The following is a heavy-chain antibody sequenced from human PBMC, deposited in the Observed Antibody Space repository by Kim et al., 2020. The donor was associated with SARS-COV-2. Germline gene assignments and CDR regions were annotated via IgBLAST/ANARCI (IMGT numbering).Heavy chain of an antibody. CDR1: GFTFSSYA. D-gene: IGHD3-9*01. CDR3: ATVKDVLRYFDWSPI. CDR2: ISGSGGST. J-gene: IGHJ4*02. V-gene: IGHV3-23*01. Sequence: GGSLRLSCAASGFTFSSYAMSWVRQAPGKGLEWVSAISGSGGSTYYADSVKGRFTISRDNSKNTLYLQMNSLRAEDTAVYYCATVKDVLRYFDWSPIWGQGTLVTVSS.